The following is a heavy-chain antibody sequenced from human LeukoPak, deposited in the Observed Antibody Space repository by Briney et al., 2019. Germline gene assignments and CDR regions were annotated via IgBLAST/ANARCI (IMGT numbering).Heavy chain of an antibody. D-gene: IGHD2-21*02. Sequence: GSLRLSCAASGFTFSSYAMSWVRQAPGKGLEWVAVLSSDGSNKYYADSVKGRFTISRDISKNTLYLQMTSLRAEDTAVYYCARGAYQIVVVTAPTYWGQGTLVTVSS. J-gene: IGHJ4*02. CDR1: GFTFSSYA. V-gene: IGHV3-30*03. CDR3: ARGAYQIVVVTAPTY. CDR2: LSSDGSNK.